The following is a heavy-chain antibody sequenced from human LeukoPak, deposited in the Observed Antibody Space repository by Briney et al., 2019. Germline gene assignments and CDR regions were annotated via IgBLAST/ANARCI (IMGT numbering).Heavy chain of an antibody. CDR2: ISPYNGNT. CDR3: ARDPYSGSYLAFDI. CDR1: GYTFTRYG. V-gene: IGHV1-18*01. Sequence: ASVKVSCKTSGYTFTRYGISWVRQAPGQGLEWMGWISPYNGNTNYAQKFQGRATMTTDTSTSTAYMELSSLRSEDTAVYYCARDPYSGSYLAFDIWGQGTMVTVSS. D-gene: IGHD1-26*01. J-gene: IGHJ3*02.